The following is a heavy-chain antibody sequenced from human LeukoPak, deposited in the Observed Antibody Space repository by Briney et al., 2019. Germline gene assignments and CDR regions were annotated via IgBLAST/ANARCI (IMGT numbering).Heavy chain of an antibody. J-gene: IGHJ5*02. CDR3: VGALSMVRGETYNWFDP. CDR1: GGTFSSYA. Sequence: SVKVSCKASGGTFSSYAISWVRQAPGQGLEWMGRIIPILGIANYAQKFQGRVTITADKSTSTAYMELSSLRPEDTAVYYCVGALSMVRGETYNWFDPWGQGTLVTVSS. D-gene: IGHD3-10*01. CDR2: IIPILGIA. V-gene: IGHV1-69*04.